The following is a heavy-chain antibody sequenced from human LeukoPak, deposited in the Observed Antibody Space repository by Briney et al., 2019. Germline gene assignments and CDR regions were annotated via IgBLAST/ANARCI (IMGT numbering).Heavy chain of an antibody. CDR2: ISGSGGST. CDR3: AKGSVAAAGPSAFDI. CDR1: GFTFSSYA. Sequence: QAGGSLRLSCAASGFTFSSYAMSWVRQAPGKGLEWVSAISGSGGSTYYAASVKGRFTISRDNSKNTLYLKMNSLRAEATAVYYCAKGSVAAAGPSAFDIWGQGTMVTVSS. J-gene: IGHJ3*02. D-gene: IGHD6-13*01. V-gene: IGHV3-23*01.